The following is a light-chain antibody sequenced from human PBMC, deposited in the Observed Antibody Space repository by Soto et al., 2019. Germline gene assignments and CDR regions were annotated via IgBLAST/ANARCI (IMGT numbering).Light chain of an antibody. V-gene: IGKV3-20*01. CDR2: GAS. J-gene: IGKJ1*01. Sequence: EIVLTQSPGTLSLSPGERATLSCRASQSVTSSSLAWYQQKPGQAPRLLIFGASSRATGIPDRFSGSESGTDFTLTISRLEPEDFAVYYCHQYGSSPWTFGQGTKVEIK. CDR1: QSVTSSS. CDR3: HQYGSSPWT.